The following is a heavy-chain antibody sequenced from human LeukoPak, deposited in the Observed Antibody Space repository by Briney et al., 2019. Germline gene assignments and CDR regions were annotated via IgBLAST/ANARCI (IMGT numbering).Heavy chain of an antibody. D-gene: IGHD5-18*01. J-gene: IGHJ4*02. Sequence: PSETLSLTCSVSVRSIRSYYWSWIRQPPGKVLECIGYIYSSGSTDYNPSLKSRATISLDTSNHQFSLKLTSVTAADTAVYYCARHVGIHLWSLYFDYWGQGSLVTVSS. CDR3: ARHVGIHLWSLYFDY. CDR2: IYSSGST. V-gene: IGHV4-59*08. CDR1: VRSIRSYY.